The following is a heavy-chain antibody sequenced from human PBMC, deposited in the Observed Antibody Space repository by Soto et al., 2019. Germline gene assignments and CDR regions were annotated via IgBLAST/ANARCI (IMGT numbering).Heavy chain of an antibody. D-gene: IGHD2-21*02. CDR2: INVYNGDR. CDR1: GYIFTKYG. J-gene: IGHJ5*02. V-gene: IGHV1-18*01. Sequence: QVQVVQSGPELKKPGASVKLSCKAQGYIFTKYGIGWVRQAPGHGLEWMGLINVYNGDRKVAQKFQDRVSMTTDTATDTAYMELKSLRSGDTAVYYCARLQLGGDRMLNWFDPWGQGTLVTVSS. CDR3: ARLQLGGDRMLNWFDP.